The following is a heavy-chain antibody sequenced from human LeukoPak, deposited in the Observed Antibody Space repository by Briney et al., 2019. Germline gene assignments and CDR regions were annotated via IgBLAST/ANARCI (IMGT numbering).Heavy chain of an antibody. CDR3: ARESGKFDY. J-gene: IGHJ4*02. V-gene: IGHV3-43*02. Sequence: GGSLRLSCVASGLPIADFAMHWGRQAQGKGLEWVSLISGDGVSTFYADSVKGRFSISRDNSKNSLSLEMNSLRTEDTAMYYCARESGKFDYWGQGTLVAVSS. CDR2: ISGDGVST. CDR1: GLPIADFA.